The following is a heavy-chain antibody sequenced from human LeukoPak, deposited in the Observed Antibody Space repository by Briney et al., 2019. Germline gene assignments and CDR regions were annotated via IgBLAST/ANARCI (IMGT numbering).Heavy chain of an antibody. D-gene: IGHD3-10*01. CDR2: IYSGGST. CDR3: AKVGPQNSGLGEDY. CDR1: GFTVSSNY. V-gene: IGHV3-53*01. Sequence: GGSLRLSCAASGFTVSSNYMSWVRQAPGKGLEWVSVIYSGGSTYYADSVKGRFTISRDNSKNTLYLQMNSLRAEDTAVYYCAKVGPQNSGLGEDYWGQGTLVTVSS. J-gene: IGHJ4*02.